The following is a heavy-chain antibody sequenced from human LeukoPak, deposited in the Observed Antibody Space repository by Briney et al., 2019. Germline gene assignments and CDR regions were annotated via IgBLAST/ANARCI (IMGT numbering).Heavy chain of an antibody. V-gene: IGHV3-64D*09. J-gene: IGHJ6*02. CDR3: VKDSGGLPIYGMDV. D-gene: IGHD5-12*01. Sequence: GGSLRLSCSASGFTFSSYGMHWLRQAPGKGLDYVSAISSNGGSTYYADSVEGRFTISRDNSKKTLHLQMSSLRPEHTAVYYCVKDSGGLPIYGMDVWGQGTTVTVSS. CDR2: ISSNGGST. CDR1: GFTFSSYG.